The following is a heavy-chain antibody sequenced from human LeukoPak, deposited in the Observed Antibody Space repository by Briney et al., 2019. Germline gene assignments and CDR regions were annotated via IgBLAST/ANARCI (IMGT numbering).Heavy chain of an antibody. CDR2: IYYSGST. V-gene: IGHV4-59*12. J-gene: IGHJ6*03. Sequence: SETLSLTCTVSGGSISSYYWSWIRQPPGKGLEWIGYIYYSGSTNYNPSLKSRVTISVDTSKNQFSLKLSSVTAADTAVYYCARVLGHYDFWSGYALNYMDVWGKGTTVTVSS. D-gene: IGHD3-3*01. CDR1: GGSISSYY. CDR3: ARVLGHYDFWSGYALNYMDV.